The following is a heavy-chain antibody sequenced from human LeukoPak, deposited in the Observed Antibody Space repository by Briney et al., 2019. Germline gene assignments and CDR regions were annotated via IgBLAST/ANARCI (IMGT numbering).Heavy chain of an antibody. CDR3: ASKLTTGN. D-gene: IGHD4-17*01. CDR1: GFTVSSNY. CDR2: IYSGGTT. V-gene: IGHV3-66*01. Sequence: GGSLRLSCLVSGFTVSSNYMSWVRQTPGKGLEWVSVIYSGGTTKYADSVKGRFTIYRDTSKNTLFLQMNSLRVEDTAVYYYASKLTTGNWGQGTLVTVSS. J-gene: IGHJ4*02.